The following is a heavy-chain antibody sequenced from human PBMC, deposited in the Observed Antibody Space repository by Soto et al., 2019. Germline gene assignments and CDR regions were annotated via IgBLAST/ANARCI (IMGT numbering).Heavy chain of an antibody. J-gene: IGHJ4*02. V-gene: IGHV4-30-4*07. Sequence: PSETLSLTCAVSGGSISSGGYSWSWIRQPPGKGLEWIGYVHDSWGTYYNPSLKSRVTISLDTSKSQFSLKLSSVTAADTAVYYCARTGSGNGKIDYWGQGTLVTVSS. CDR3: ARTGSGNGKIDY. CDR1: GGSISSGGYS. CDR2: VHDSWGT. D-gene: IGHD3-10*01.